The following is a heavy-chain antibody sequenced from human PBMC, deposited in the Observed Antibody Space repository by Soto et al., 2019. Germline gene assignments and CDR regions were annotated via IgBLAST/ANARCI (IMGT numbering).Heavy chain of an antibody. D-gene: IGHD6-13*01. CDR3: ARAQQLVPNYYYYYMDV. J-gene: IGHJ6*03. Sequence: GGSLRLSCAASGFTFSSYWMSWVRQAPGKGLEWVANIKQDGSEKYYVDSVKGRFTISRDNAKNSLYPQMNSLRAEDTAVYYCARAQQLVPNYYYYYMDVWGKGTTVTVSS. V-gene: IGHV3-7*01. CDR2: IKQDGSEK. CDR1: GFTFSSYW.